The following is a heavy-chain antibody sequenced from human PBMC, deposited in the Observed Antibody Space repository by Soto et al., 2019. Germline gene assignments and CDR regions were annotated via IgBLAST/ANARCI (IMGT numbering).Heavy chain of an antibody. D-gene: IGHD6-13*01. CDR1: GLFSSYW. J-gene: IGHJ4*01. V-gene: IGHV3-74*01. Sequence: GGSLRLSCAASGLFSSYWMHWVRQAPGKGLVWVSRIDSAGTTINYADSVKGRFTISRDNAQNTLYLQMDSLRVEDTAVYYCARGPPDYSTSGYVGDYWGQGALVTSPQ. CDR3: ARGPPDYSTSGYVGDY. CDR2: IDSAGTTI.